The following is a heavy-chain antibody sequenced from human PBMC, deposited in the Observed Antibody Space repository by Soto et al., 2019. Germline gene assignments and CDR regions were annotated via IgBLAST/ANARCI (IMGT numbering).Heavy chain of an antibody. Sequence: QVQLVESGGGVVQPGRSLRLSCAASGFTFSSYGMHWVRQAPGKGLEWVAVIWYDGSNKYYADSVKGRFTISRDNSKNTLYLQMNSLRAEDTAVYYCAREVVGDYGPYYYYGMDVWGQGTTVTVSS. D-gene: IGHD4-17*01. J-gene: IGHJ6*02. CDR1: GFTFSSYG. CDR2: IWYDGSNK. CDR3: AREVVGDYGPYYYYGMDV. V-gene: IGHV3-33*01.